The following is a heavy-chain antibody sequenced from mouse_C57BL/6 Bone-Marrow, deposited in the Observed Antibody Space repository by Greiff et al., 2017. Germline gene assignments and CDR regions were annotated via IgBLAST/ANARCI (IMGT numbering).Heavy chain of an antibody. V-gene: IGHV1-58*01. J-gene: IGHJ1*03. CDR2: IYIGNGYT. D-gene: IGHD1-1*01. CDR1: GYTFTSYG. CDR3: ARWATVVARYFDV. Sequence: VVRPGSSVKMSCQPSGYTFTSYGINWVKQRPGQGLEWIGYIYIGNGYTEYNEKFKGKATLTSDTSSSTAYMQLSSLTSEDSAISFCARWATVVARYFDVWGTGTTVTVSS.